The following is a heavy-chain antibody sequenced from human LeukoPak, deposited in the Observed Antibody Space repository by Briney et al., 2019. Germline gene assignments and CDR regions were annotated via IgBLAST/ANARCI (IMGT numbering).Heavy chain of an antibody. CDR3: ARHNYYHFWSTLNWFDP. CDR2: VFYSGST. J-gene: IGHJ5*02. D-gene: IGHD3-3*01. CDR1: GSSIRDNYY. Sequence: NPSETLSLTCTIIGSSIRDNYYWGWIRRPPGKGPEWIGSVFYSGSTYYNPSLKSRVTLSVDTSNNIFSLKLRSVTAADTAVYYCARHNYYHFWSTLNWFDPWGQGALVTVSS. V-gene: IGHV4-38-2*02.